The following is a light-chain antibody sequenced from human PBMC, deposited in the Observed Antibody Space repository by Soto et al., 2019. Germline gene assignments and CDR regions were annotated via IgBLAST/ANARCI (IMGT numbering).Light chain of an antibody. CDR3: QQYGYSLWT. J-gene: IGKJ1*01. Sequence: EILMTQSPATLSVSPGERATLSCRASHRVSNYLAWYQQRPGQAPRLLIYSASSRATGIPDRFSGSGSGTEYTLAISRLEPEDSAVYYCQQYGYSLWTFGQGTKV. V-gene: IGKV3-20*01. CDR2: SAS. CDR1: HRVSNY.